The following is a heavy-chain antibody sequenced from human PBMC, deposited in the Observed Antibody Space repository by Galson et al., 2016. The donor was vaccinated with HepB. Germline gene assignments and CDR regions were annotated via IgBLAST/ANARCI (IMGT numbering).Heavy chain of an antibody. D-gene: IGHD1-1*01. V-gene: IGHV3-20*04. CDR2: INWNGGTR. CDR3: ARDDRRMNWNPTSSDY. CDR1: GFNFDDYV. J-gene: IGHJ4*02. Sequence: SLRLSCAASGFNFDDYVMTWARQVPGKGLEWVSSINWNGGTRGYLDSVRGRFTISRDHANNVLYLQMNSLRAEDTAFYYCARDDRRMNWNPTSSDYWGQGALVTVSP.